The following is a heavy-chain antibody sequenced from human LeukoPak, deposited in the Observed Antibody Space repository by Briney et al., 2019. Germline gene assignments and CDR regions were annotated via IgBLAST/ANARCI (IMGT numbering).Heavy chain of an antibody. V-gene: IGHV3-30*04. CDR3: ARNEKNAFDI. D-gene: IGHD1-1*01. J-gene: IGHJ3*02. CDR2: ISYDGSNK. CDR1: GFTFSSYA. Sequence: PGRSLRLSCAASGFTFSSYAMHWVRKAPGMGLEWVAVISYDGSNKYYADSVKGRFTISRDNSKNTLYLQMNSLRAEDTAVYYCARNEKNAFDIWGQGTMVTVSS.